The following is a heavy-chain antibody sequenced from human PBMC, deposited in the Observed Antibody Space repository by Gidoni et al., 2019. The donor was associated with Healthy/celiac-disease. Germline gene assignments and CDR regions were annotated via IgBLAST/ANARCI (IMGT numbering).Heavy chain of an antibody. D-gene: IGHD2-21*02. Sequence: QVQLQASGPGLVKPSQTLSLTCTVSGGSISSGGYYWSWIRQHPGKGLEWIGYIYYSGSTYYNPSLKSRVTISVDTSKNQFSLKLSSVTAADTAVYYCARDCGGDCYSSSYYFDYWGQGTLVTVSS. CDR3: ARDCGGDCYSSSYYFDY. CDR1: GGSISSGGYY. J-gene: IGHJ4*02. CDR2: IYYSGST. V-gene: IGHV4-31*03.